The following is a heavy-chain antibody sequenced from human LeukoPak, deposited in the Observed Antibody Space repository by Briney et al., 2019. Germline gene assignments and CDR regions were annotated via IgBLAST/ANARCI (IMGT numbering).Heavy chain of an antibody. CDR3: ASDWSDIVVVPAASFDY. Sequence: GGSLRLSCAASGFTVSSNYMSWVRQAPGKGLEWVSVIYSGGSTYYADSVKGRFTISRDNSKNTLYLQMNSLRAEDTAVYYCASDWSDIVVVPAASFDYWGQGTLVTVSS. J-gene: IGHJ4*02. D-gene: IGHD2-2*01. V-gene: IGHV3-53*01. CDR1: GFTVSSNY. CDR2: IYSGGST.